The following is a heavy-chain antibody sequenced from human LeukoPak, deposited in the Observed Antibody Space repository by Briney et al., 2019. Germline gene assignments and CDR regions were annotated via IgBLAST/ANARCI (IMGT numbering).Heavy chain of an antibody. CDR1: GYTFTGYY. CDR2: INPNSGGT. CDR3: ARVKGGYANQYTDY. J-gene: IGHJ4*02. V-gene: IGHV1-2*02. D-gene: IGHD5-12*01. Sequence: ASVKVSCKASGYTFTGYYMHWVRRAPGQGLEWMGWINPNSGGTNYAQKLQGRVTMTTDTSTSTAYMELRSLRSDDTAVYYCARVKGGYANQYTDYWGQGTLVTVSS.